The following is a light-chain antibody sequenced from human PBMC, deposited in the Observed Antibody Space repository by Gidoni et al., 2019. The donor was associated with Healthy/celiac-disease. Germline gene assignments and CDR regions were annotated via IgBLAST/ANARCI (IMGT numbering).Light chain of an antibody. CDR1: QSISSW. J-gene: IGKJ1*01. CDR3: QQYNSYSWT. Sequence: DIHMTQSPSTLSASVGDRVTITCRASQSISSWLAWYQQKPGKAPKLLIYDASSLDSGVPSRFSGSGSGTEFTLTISSLQPDDFATYYCQQYNSYSWTFGQGTKVEIK. CDR2: DAS. V-gene: IGKV1-5*01.